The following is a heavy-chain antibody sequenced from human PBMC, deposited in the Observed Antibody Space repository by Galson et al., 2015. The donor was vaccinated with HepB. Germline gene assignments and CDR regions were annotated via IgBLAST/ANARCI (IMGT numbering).Heavy chain of an antibody. Sequence: SVKVSCKASGGSFSSFAISWVRQAPGQGLEWMGGIMPVFAIVNYAQKFQVRVTIIPDTSARTTTAYMELSSLTSDDTAVYYCARGMGDGNNLVRYYYYGLDVWGQGTTVTVSS. D-gene: IGHD5-24*01. V-gene: IGHV1-69*10. CDR2: IMPVFAIV. CDR3: ARGMGDGNNLVRYYYYGLDV. CDR1: GGSFSSFA. J-gene: IGHJ6*02.